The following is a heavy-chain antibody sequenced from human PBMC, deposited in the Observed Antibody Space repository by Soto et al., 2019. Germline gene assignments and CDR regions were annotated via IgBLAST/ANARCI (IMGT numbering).Heavy chain of an antibody. Sequence: QLQLQESGSGLVKPSQTLSLTCAVSGGSISSGGYAWTWIRQPPGKGLEWIGYIYHSGSAYYNPSLKSRVTISVDRSKNQFSLKLSSVTAADTAVYYCARAHYGDYGYGMDVWGQGTTVTVSS. J-gene: IGHJ6*02. CDR1: GGSISSGGYA. CDR2: IYHSGSA. CDR3: ARAHYGDYGYGMDV. V-gene: IGHV4-30-2*01. D-gene: IGHD4-17*01.